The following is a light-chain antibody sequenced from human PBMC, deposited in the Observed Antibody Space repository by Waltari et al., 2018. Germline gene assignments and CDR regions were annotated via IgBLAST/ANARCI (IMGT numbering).Light chain of an antibody. CDR1: GANLGAGHH. V-gene: IGLV1-40*01. CDR2: GNT. Sequence: QSVLTQPPSVSGAPGQRVTIPCPGAGANLGAGHHVHWYQQPPGTAPKLPIYGNTNRPSGVPDRFSGSKSGTSASLAITGLQAEDEADYYCQSYDNNLPGVVFGGGTKLTVL. CDR3: QSYDNNLPGVV. J-gene: IGLJ2*01.